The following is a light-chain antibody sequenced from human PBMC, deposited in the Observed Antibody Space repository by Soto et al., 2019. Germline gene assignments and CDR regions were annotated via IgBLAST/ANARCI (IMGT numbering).Light chain of an antibody. CDR2: DAS. Sequence: DIQMTQSPSSLSASVGDRVTITCRSSQNIDSYLNWYQQRAGKAPKLLIHDASSLQSGVPSRFSGSGSGTDFALTITSLQLEEFATIYCPQTYTPPWTFGQGNKV. J-gene: IGKJ1*01. V-gene: IGKV1-39*01. CDR3: PQTYTPPWT. CDR1: QNIDSY.